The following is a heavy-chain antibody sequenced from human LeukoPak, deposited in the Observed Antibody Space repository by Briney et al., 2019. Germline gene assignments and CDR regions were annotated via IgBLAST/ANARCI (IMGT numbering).Heavy chain of an antibody. D-gene: IGHD1-14*01. CDR2: INPDSGGT. CDR1: GYTFNAYY. Sequence: GASVTVSCKASGYTFNAYYMHWVRQAPGQGLEWMGWINPDSGGTNYAQKFQGRVTLTRDTSTSTTHMELSRLRTDDTAVYFCAKDRRTISDYYYFYYMDVWGKGTTVTVSS. CDR3: AKDRRTISDYYYFYYMDV. V-gene: IGHV1-2*02. J-gene: IGHJ6*03.